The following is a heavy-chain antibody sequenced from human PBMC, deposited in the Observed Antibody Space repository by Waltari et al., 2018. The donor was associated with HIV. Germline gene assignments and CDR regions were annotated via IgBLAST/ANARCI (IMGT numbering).Heavy chain of an antibody. Sequence: QVQLQESGPGLVKPSETLSLTCTVSGYSISSGYYWGWIRQPPGKGLEWIGSIYHSGSTYYNPSLKSRVTISVDTSKNQFSLKLSSVTAADTAVYYCARGTGGAFDIWGQGTMVTVSS. V-gene: IGHV4-38-2*02. CDR1: GYSISSGYY. CDR2: IYHSGST. D-gene: IGHD3-10*01. J-gene: IGHJ3*02. CDR3: ARGTGGAFDI.